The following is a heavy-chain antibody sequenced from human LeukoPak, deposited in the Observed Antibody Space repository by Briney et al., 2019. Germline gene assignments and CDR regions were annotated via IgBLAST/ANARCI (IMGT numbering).Heavy chain of an antibody. CDR2: IPYDGSNK. CDR1: GFTFSRNA. Sequence: GGSLRLSCVASGFTFSRNAMHWVRQAPGKGLEWVAAIPYDGSNKYYTDSVKGRFTISRDNSKNTLYLEMNSLTAEDTAVYYCARDGVGVWGSYPHWGQGTLVTVSS. D-gene: IGHD3-16*02. CDR3: ARDGVGVWGSYPH. J-gene: IGHJ4*02. V-gene: IGHV3-30-3*01.